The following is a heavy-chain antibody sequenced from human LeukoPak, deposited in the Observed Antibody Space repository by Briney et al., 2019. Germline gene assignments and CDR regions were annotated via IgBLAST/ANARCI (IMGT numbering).Heavy chain of an antibody. Sequence: SGILSLTCAVSGGSISSSNWWSWVRQPPGKGLEWIGEIYHSGSTNYNPSLKSRVTISVDKSKNQFSLKLNSVTAADTAVYYCARVGNIVLMVHPMPAAFDIWGQGTMVTVSS. D-gene: IGHD2-8*01. J-gene: IGHJ3*02. CDR1: GGSISSSNW. CDR2: IYHSGST. CDR3: ARVGNIVLMVHPMPAAFDI. V-gene: IGHV4-4*02.